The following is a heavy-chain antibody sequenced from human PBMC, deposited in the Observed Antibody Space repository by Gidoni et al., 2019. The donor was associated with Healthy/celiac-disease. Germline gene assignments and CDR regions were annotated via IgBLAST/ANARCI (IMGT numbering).Heavy chain of an antibody. CDR3: ARVRQGEWELPMDV. CDR1: GFTFSSYS. Sequence: EVQLVESGGGLVKPGGSLRRACAASGFTFSSYSRNGGRQAQGKGLGWVSSISSSISYLYYAASVTGRFTISRDTAKNSLYLQMNSLRAEDTAVYYCARVRQGEWELPMDVWGQGTTVTFSS. V-gene: IGHV3-21*01. CDR2: ISSSISYL. J-gene: IGHJ6*02. D-gene: IGHD1-26*01.